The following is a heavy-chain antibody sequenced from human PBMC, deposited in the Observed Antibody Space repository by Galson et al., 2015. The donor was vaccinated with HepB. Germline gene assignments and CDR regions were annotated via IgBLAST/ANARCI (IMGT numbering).Heavy chain of an antibody. CDR3: VKGVRETVAGDAFDI. CDR2: ISWRSGSI. Sequence: SLRLSCAASGFKFDDKAMHWVRQVPGKGLEWVSGISWRSGSIGYGASVKGRFTISRDNAKNSLHLQMNSLRAEDTALYYCVKGVRETVAGDAFDIWGQGTMVIVSS. J-gene: IGHJ3*02. D-gene: IGHD6-19*01. CDR1: GFKFDDKA. V-gene: IGHV3-9*01.